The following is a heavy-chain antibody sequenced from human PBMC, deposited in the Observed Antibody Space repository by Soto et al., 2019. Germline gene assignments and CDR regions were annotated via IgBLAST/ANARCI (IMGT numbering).Heavy chain of an antibody. Sequence: PSETLSLTCAVSGGSISSYYWSWIRQPPGKGLEWIGYIYYSGSTNYNPSLKSRVTISVDTSKNQFSLKLSSVTAADTAVYYCARCSVPAANNWLDPWGQGTLVTVSS. CDR3: ARCSVPAANNWLDP. J-gene: IGHJ5*02. V-gene: IGHV4-59*01. D-gene: IGHD2-2*01. CDR2: IYYSGST. CDR1: GGSISSYY.